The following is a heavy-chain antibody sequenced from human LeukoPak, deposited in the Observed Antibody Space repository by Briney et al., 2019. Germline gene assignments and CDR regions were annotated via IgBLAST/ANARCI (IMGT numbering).Heavy chain of an antibody. CDR1: GGSISSNTYY. V-gene: IGHV4-39*01. Sequence: SETLSLTCTVSGGSISSNTYYWGWIRQPPGKGLEWIVNFYYSGKTYYNPSLKSRVTISVDTSKNQFSLKLSSVTAADTAVYYCARGRFIVVVPAAIPVRYNWFDPWGQGTLVTVSS. J-gene: IGHJ5*02. D-gene: IGHD2-2*01. CDR3: ARGRFIVVVPAAIPVRYNWFDP. CDR2: FYYSGKT.